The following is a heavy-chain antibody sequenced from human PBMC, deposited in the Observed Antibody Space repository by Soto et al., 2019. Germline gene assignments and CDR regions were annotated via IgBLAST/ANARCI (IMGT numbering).Heavy chain of an antibody. V-gene: IGHV3-33*01. CDR1: GFTLSNYG. Sequence: QVQLVESGGGVVQPGRSLTLSCVASGFTLSNYGMHWVRQAPGKGLEWVAVIWYDGTTTYSPDSVKGRFSISRDNSKNTLSLQMSSLRAEDTAVYYCARNVGSSGSSRWFDTWGQGTLVTVSS. D-gene: IGHD3-10*01. J-gene: IGHJ5*02. CDR3: ARNVGSSGSSRWFDT. CDR2: IWYDGTTT.